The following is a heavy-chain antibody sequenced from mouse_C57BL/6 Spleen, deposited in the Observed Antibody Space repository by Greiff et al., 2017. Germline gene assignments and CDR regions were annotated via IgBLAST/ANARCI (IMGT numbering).Heavy chain of an antibody. D-gene: IGHD1-1*01. CDR3: ARWGYYGSSYALDY. J-gene: IGHJ2*01. Sequence: QVQLQQSGPELVKPGASVKISCKASGYAFSSSWMNWVKQRPGNGLEWIGRIYPGDGDTNYNGKFKGKATLTADKPSSTAYMQLSSLTSEDSAVYFCARWGYYGSSYALDYWGQGTTLTVSS. V-gene: IGHV1-82*01. CDR2: IYPGDGDT. CDR1: GYAFSSSW.